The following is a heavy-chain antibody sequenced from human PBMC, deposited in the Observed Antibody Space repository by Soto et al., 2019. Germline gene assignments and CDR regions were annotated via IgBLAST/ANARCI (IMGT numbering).Heavy chain of an antibody. D-gene: IGHD4-4*01. V-gene: IGHV2-26*01. Sequence: QVTLKESGPVLVKPTEPLTLTCTVSGFSLSNARMGVSWIRQPPGKALEWLAHIFSNDEKSYSTSLKSRLTISKDTSKSQVVLTMTNMDPVDTATYYCARIRDSSFDIWGQGTMVTVSS. CDR1: GFSLSNARMG. J-gene: IGHJ3*02. CDR3: ARIRDSSFDI. CDR2: IFSNDEK.